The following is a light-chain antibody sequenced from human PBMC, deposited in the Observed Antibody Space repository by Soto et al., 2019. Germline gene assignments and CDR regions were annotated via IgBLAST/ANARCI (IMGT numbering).Light chain of an antibody. J-gene: IGKJ2*01. CDR3: QQRSNGPAFT. CDR2: DSS. Sequence: EIVLTQSPATLSLSPGERATLSCRASQSINSQLAWYQQKPGQSPRLLIYDSSNRPTDIPARFSGSGSGTDFTLTISSLEPEDFAVYYCQQRSNGPAFTFGQGTKLEIK. CDR1: QSINSQ. V-gene: IGKV3-11*01.